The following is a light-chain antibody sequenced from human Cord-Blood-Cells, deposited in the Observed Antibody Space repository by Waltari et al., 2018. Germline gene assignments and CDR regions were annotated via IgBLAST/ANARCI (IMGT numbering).Light chain of an antibody. V-gene: IGKV3-11*01. CDR1: QSVGSY. J-gene: IGKJ4*01. CDR2: DAS. Sequence: IVLTQLPATLSMSPAERTTLSCRASQSVGSYLAWYQQEPGQAPRIPISDASNIATGIQARFSGSGSGTDFTLTISSLEPEDFAVYYCQQRSNWLTFGGGTKVEIK. CDR3: QQRSNWLT.